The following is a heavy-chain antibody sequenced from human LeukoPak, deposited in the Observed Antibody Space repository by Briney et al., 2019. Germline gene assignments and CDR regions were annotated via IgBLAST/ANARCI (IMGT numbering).Heavy chain of an antibody. V-gene: IGHV4-31*03. D-gene: IGHD1-1*01. CDR2: IYYSGST. Sequence: SETLSLTCTVSGGSISSGGYYWSWIRQDPGEGLEWIGYIYYSGSTYYNPSLKSRVTISVDTSKNQFSLKLSSVTAADTAVYYCARQSRLTHWFGPWGQGTLVTVSS. CDR1: GGSISSGGYY. J-gene: IGHJ5*02. CDR3: ARQSRLTHWFGP.